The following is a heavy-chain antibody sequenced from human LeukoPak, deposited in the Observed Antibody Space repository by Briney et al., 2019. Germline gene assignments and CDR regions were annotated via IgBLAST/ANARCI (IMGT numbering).Heavy chain of an antibody. CDR2: IYPGDSDT. J-gene: IGHJ3*02. V-gene: IGHV5-51*01. D-gene: IGHD3-10*01. Sequence: GESLKISCKGSGYSFTTYWIGWVRQMPGKGLEWMGIIYPGDSDTRYSPSFQGQVTISADKSISTAYLQWSSLKASDTAMYYCARRLTMVRGVIGNFDAFDIWGQGTMVTVSS. CDR3: ARRLTMVRGVIGNFDAFDI. CDR1: GYSFTTYW.